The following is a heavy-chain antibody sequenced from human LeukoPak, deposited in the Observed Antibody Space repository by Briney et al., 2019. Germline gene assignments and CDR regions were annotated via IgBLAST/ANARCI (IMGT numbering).Heavy chain of an antibody. CDR2: ISGTVGST. V-gene: IGHV3-23*01. J-gene: IGHJ3*02. Sequence: GRSLRLSCAASGFTFSSYAMSWVRQAPGKGLEWVSAISGTVGSTYYADSAKGRFTISRDNSKNTLYLQMNSLRAEDTAVYYCAKGSMVRGVISLGAFDIWGQGTMVTVSS. D-gene: IGHD3-10*01. CDR3: AKGSMVRGVISLGAFDI. CDR1: GFTFSSYA.